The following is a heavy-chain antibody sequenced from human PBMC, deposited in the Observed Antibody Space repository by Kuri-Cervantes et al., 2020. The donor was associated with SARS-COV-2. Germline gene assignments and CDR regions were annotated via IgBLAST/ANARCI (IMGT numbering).Heavy chain of an antibody. V-gene: IGHV3-74*01. CDR1: GFTFSSYW. J-gene: IGHJ3*02. D-gene: IGHD1-1*01. Sequence: GGSLRLSCAASGFTFSSYWMHWVRQAPGEGLVWVSRINSDGSSTSYADSVKGRFTISRDNAKNTLYLQMNSLRAEDTAVYYCARGDVQSGVDAFDIWGQGTMVTVSS. CDR3: ARGDVQSGVDAFDI. CDR2: INSDGSST.